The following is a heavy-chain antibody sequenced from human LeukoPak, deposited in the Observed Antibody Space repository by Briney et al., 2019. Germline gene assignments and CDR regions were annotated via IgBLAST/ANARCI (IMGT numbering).Heavy chain of an antibody. Sequence: GASVKVSCKASGYTFTSYGISWVRQAPGQGLEWMGWISAYNGNTNYAQKFQGRVTITADKSTSTAYMELSSLRSEDTAVYYCARLGYSSGRWFDPWGQGTLVTVSS. CDR3: ARLGYSSGRWFDP. V-gene: IGHV1-18*01. J-gene: IGHJ5*02. CDR1: GYTFTSYG. CDR2: ISAYNGNT. D-gene: IGHD6-19*01.